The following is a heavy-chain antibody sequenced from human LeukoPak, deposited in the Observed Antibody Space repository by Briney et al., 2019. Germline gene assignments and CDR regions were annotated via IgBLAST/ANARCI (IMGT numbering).Heavy chain of an antibody. V-gene: IGHV4-59*08. CDR3: ARGYYDSSGYWALDY. D-gene: IGHD3-22*01. J-gene: IGHJ4*02. CDR2: IYYSGST. CDR1: GGSISSYY. Sequence: SETLSLTCTVSGGSISSYYWSWIRQPPGKGLEWIGYIYYSGSTKYKPSLKSRVTISVDTSKNQFSLKLSSVTAADTAVYYCARGYYDSSGYWALDYWGQGTLVTVSS.